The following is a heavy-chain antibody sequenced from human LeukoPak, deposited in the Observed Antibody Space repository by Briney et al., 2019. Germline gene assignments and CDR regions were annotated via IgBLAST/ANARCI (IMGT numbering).Heavy chain of an antibody. CDR3: ARGAMVRGALDY. J-gene: IGHJ4*02. CDR2: INHSGST. CDR1: GVSFSGYY. Sequence: SETLSLTCAVYGVSFSGYYWSWIRQPPGKGLEWIGEINHSGSTNYNPSLKSRVTISVDTSKNQFSLKLSSVTAADTAVYYCARGAMVRGALDYWGQGTLVTVSS. D-gene: IGHD3-10*01. V-gene: IGHV4-34*01.